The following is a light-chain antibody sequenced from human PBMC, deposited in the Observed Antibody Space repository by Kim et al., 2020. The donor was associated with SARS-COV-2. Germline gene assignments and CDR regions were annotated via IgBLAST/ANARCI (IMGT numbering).Light chain of an antibody. CDR1: QGISSY. V-gene: IGKV1-8*01. J-gene: IGKJ4*01. CDR3: HQYYSYALT. CDR2: AAS. Sequence: SASTGDRVTITCRASQGISSYLAWYQQKPGKAPKLLIYAASTLQSGVPSRFSGSGAGTDFTLTLSCLQSEDFATYYCHQYYSYALTFGGGTKLEI.